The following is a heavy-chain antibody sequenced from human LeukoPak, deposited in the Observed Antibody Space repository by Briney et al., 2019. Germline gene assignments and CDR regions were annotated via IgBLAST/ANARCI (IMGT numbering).Heavy chain of an antibody. CDR3: ARDSPYSSSWYAIDY. CDR2: INQDGSEK. D-gene: IGHD6-13*01. Sequence: GRSLRLSCGASGFPLSSGWVIWVRQARRKGLEWVANINQDGSEKYYVDSVKDRFTISRDNAKNSLYLPMNSLRAEDTAVYYCARDSPYSSSWYAIDYWGQGTLVTVSS. CDR1: GFPLSSGW. J-gene: IGHJ4*02. V-gene: IGHV3-7*01.